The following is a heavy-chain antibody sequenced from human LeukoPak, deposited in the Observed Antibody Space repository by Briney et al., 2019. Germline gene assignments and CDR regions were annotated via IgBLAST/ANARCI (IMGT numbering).Heavy chain of an antibody. CDR3: ARYFVSTKWDVSSHYGMDV. Sequence: GGSLRLSCAASGFTFSTYAMSWVRQAPGKGLEWVSAISGGGDRTFYADSVEGRFTVSRDNSKNTLHLQMNSLRAEDTAEYYCARYFVSTKWDVSSHYGMDVWGQGTTVTVSS. J-gene: IGHJ6*02. V-gene: IGHV3-23*01. CDR1: GFTFSTYA. D-gene: IGHD3-9*01. CDR2: ISGGGDRT.